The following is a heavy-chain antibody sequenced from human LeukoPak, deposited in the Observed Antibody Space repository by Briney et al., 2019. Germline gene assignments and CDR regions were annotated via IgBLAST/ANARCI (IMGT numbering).Heavy chain of an antibody. J-gene: IGHJ3*02. CDR1: GGSISSYY. CDR2: TYYSGST. CDR3: ARDRILPKYYYDSSGYPRNAFDI. D-gene: IGHD3-22*01. V-gene: IGHV4-59*01. Sequence: SETLSLTCTVSGGSISSYYWSWIRQPPGKGLEWIGYTYYSGSTNYNPSLKSRVTISVDTSKNQFSLKLSSVTAADTAVYYCARDRILPKYYYDSSGYPRNAFDIWGQGTMVTVSS.